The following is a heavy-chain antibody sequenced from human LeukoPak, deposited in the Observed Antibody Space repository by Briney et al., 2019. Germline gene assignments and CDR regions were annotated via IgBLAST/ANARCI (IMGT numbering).Heavy chain of an antibody. V-gene: IGHV4-31*03. CDR1: GGSISSGDYY. CDR3: ARDRVVAETIDY. Sequence: SQTLSLTCTVSGGSISSGDYYWSWIRQHPGKGLEWIGYIYYSASTYYNPSLKSRTTISGDTSKNQFSLKLRSVTAADTAVYYCARDRVVAETIDYWGQGTLVTVSS. CDR2: IYYSAST. J-gene: IGHJ4*02. D-gene: IGHD2-15*01.